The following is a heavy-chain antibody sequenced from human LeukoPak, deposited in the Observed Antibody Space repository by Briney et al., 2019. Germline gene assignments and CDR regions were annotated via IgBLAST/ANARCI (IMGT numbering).Heavy chain of an antibody. J-gene: IGHJ4*02. V-gene: IGHV1-18*01. Sequence: ASVKVSCKASVYSFNNCGISWVRQAPGQGLEWMGWISAYNGNTNYAQKLQGRVTMTTDTSTTTAYMELRSLRSDDTAVYYCARAEYYGSGCDYWGQGTLVTVSS. D-gene: IGHD3-10*01. CDR2: ISAYNGNT. CDR1: VYSFNNCG. CDR3: ARAEYYGSGCDY.